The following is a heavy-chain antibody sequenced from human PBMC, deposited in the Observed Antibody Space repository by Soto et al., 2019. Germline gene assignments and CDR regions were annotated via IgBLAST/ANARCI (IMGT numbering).Heavy chain of an antibody. Sequence: PGGSLRLSCAASGFTFSSYGMHWVRQAPGKGLEWVAVIWYDGSNKYYADSVKGRFTISRDNSKNTLYLQMNSLRAEDTAVYYCAGGLQQWLVLWFDPWGQGTLVTVSS. J-gene: IGHJ5*02. D-gene: IGHD6-19*01. V-gene: IGHV3-33*01. CDR3: AGGLQQWLVLWFDP. CDR2: IWYDGSNK. CDR1: GFTFSSYG.